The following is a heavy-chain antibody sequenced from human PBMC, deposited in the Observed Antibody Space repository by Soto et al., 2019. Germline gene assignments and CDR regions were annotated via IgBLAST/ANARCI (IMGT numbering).Heavy chain of an antibody. CDR1: GGSISSSSYY. CDR2: FYSSGST. CDR3: ARGGDDFWSGYGYYYGMDV. J-gene: IGHJ6*02. D-gene: IGHD3-3*01. V-gene: IGHV4-39*01. Sequence: SETLSLTCTVSGGSISSSSYYWGWIRQPPGKGLEWIGSFYSSGSTYYNPSLMSRVTISVDTSKNQFSLKLSSVTAADTAVYYCARGGDDFWSGYGYYYGMDVWGQGTTVTVSS.